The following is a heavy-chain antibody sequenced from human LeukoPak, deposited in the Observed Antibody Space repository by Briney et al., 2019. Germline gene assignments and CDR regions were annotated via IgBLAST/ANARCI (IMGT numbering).Heavy chain of an antibody. CDR2: ISAYNGNT. CDR1: GYTFTSYG. V-gene: IGHV1-18*01. Sequence: ASVKVSCTASGYTFTSYGISWVRQAPGQGLEWMGWISAYNGNTNYAQKLQGRVTMTTDTSTSTAYMELSSLRSEDTAVYYCARRGLEAAGVYYYYYMDVWGKGTTVTVSS. D-gene: IGHD6-19*01. CDR3: ARRGLEAAGVYYYYYMDV. J-gene: IGHJ6*03.